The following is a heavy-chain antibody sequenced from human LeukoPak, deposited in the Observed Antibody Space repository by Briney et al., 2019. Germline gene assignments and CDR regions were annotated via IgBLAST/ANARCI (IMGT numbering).Heavy chain of an antibody. D-gene: IGHD3-10*01. V-gene: IGHV4-34*01. CDR1: GGSFSGYY. CDR3: ARTAKYYYGSETYYFFDY. J-gene: IGHJ4*02. CDR2: INHSGST. Sequence: SETLSLTCAVYGGSFSGYYWSWIRQPPGKGLEWIGEINHSGSTDYNPSLKSRVTISVDTSKNQFSLKLSSVTPADTAVYYCARTAKYYYGSETYYFFDYWGQGTLVTVSS.